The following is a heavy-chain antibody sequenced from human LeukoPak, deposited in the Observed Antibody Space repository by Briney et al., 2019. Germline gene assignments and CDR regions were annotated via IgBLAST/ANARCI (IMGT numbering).Heavy chain of an antibody. J-gene: IGHJ4*02. D-gene: IGHD3-10*01. Sequence: SETLSITCTVSGGSISSSGYYWGWIRQPPGKGLEWIGYIYHSGSTYYNPSLKSRVTISVDRSRNQFSLKLSSVTAADTAVYYCARATDYGLPFDYWGQGTLVTVSS. CDR2: IYHSGST. CDR1: GGSISSSGYY. CDR3: ARATDYGLPFDY. V-gene: IGHV4-30-2*01.